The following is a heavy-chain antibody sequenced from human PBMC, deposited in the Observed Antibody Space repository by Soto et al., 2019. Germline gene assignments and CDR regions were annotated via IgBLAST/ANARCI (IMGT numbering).Heavy chain of an antibody. Sequence: GGSLRLSCAASGFTFSSYAMSWVRQAPGKGLEWVSAISGSGGSTYYADSVKGRFTISRDNSKNTLYLQMNSLRAEDTAVYYCAKDSAAARPQFYYFDYWGQGTLVTVSS. D-gene: IGHD6-6*01. CDR1: GFTFSSYA. V-gene: IGHV3-23*01. CDR3: AKDSAAARPQFYYFDY. CDR2: ISGSGGST. J-gene: IGHJ4*02.